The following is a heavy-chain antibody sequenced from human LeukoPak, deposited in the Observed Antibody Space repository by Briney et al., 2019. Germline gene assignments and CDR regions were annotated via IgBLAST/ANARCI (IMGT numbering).Heavy chain of an antibody. CDR1: GFTFSSYA. J-gene: IGHJ4*02. Sequence: GGSLRLSCAASGFTFSSYAMSWVRQAPGEGLEWVSAISGSGGSTYYADSVKGRFTISRDNSKNTLYLQMNSLRAEDTAVYYCAKLTTVTTTLKYYFDYWGQGTLVTVSS. CDR2: ISGSGGST. V-gene: IGHV3-23*01. D-gene: IGHD4-17*01. CDR3: AKLTTVTTTLKYYFDY.